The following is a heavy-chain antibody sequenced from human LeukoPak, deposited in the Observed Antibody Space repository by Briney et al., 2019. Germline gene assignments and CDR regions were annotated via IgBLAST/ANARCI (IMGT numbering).Heavy chain of an antibody. CDR1: GFTFSSYS. J-gene: IGHJ4*02. D-gene: IGHD6-6*01. CDR2: ISSSSSYI. CDR3: ARDFQYSSSHPFDY. V-gene: IGHV3-21*01. Sequence: GGSLRLSCAASGFTFSSYSMNWVRKAPRKGLEWVSSISSSSSYIYYADSVKGRFTISRDNAKNSLYLQMNSLRAEDTAVYYCARDFQYSSSHPFDYWGQGTLVTVSS.